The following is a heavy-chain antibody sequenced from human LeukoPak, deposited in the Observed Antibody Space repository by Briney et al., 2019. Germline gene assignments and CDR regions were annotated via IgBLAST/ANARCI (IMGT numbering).Heavy chain of an antibody. V-gene: IGHV3-9*03. D-gene: IGHD5-18*01. CDR1: GFTFDDYA. CDR2: ISWNSGNI. J-gene: IGHJ4*02. CDR3: AKGYSYDMTYYFDY. Sequence: PGGSLRLSCAASGFTFDDYAMHWVRQAPGKCLEWVSGISWNSGNIGYADSVKGRFAISRDSAKNSLYLQMNSLRAEDMALYYCAKGYSYDMTYYFDYWGQGTLVTVSS.